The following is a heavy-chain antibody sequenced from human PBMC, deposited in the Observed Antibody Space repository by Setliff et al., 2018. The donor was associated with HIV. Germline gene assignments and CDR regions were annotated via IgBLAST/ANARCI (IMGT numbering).Heavy chain of an antibody. CDR1: GFTFSPYW. V-gene: IGHV3-74*03. D-gene: IGHD2-8*01. CDR3: WGVYARLGGDRGFDY. Sequence: GGSLRLSCAASGFTFSPYWMHWVRQAPGKGLVWVSRINSDGTSTTYADSVKGRFTISRDNAKNSLYLQMNSLRAEDTAVYYCWGVYARLGGDRGFDYWGQGTLVTVSS. J-gene: IGHJ4*02. CDR2: INSDGTST.